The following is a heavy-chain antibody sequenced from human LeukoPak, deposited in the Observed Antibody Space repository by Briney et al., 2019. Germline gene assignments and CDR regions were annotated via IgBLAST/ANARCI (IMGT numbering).Heavy chain of an antibody. Sequence: PGGSLRLSCAASGFTVSSNYMSWVRQAPGKGLEWVSVIYSGGSTYYADSVKGRFTISRDNSKNTLYLQMNSLRAEDTAVYYCARDLRIVVVHDAFDIWGQGTMVTVSS. J-gene: IGHJ3*02. CDR3: ARDLRIVVVHDAFDI. CDR2: IYSGGST. D-gene: IGHD3-22*01. CDR1: GFTVSSNY. V-gene: IGHV3-66*01.